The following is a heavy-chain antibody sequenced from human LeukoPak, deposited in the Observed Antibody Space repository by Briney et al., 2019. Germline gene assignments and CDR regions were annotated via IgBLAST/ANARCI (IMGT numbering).Heavy chain of an antibody. CDR2: IYPGDTDT. Sequence: GESLKISCNGSGYSLTSYWIGWVRPMPREGLEWMGNIYPGDTDTRYVPSCQGQVTISADKSISTAYLQWSSLKASDTAMYYCARLAAAAGNYFDYWGQGTLVTVSS. J-gene: IGHJ4*02. D-gene: IGHD6-13*01. CDR1: GYSLTSYW. V-gene: IGHV5-51*01. CDR3: ARLAAAAGNYFDY.